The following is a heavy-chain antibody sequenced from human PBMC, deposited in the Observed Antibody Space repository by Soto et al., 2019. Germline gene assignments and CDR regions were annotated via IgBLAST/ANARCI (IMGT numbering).Heavy chain of an antibody. CDR1: GVSVSSYTW. Sequence: QVHLQESGPGLVKPSGTLSLTCAVSGVSVSSYTWWSWVRQAPGKGLEWIGEIYHSGSPHYNPSLKSRISISVDKSKNHLSLKLTSVPAADTAVYYCARGQLILDSWGQGTLVTVSS. D-gene: IGHD2-21*01. V-gene: IGHV4-4*02. J-gene: IGHJ4*02. CDR3: ARGQLILDS. CDR2: IYHSGSP.